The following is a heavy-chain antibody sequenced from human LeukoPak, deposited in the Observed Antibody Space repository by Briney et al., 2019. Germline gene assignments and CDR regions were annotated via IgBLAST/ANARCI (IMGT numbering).Heavy chain of an antibody. CDR3: ARDLGEVTFHYYGMDV. V-gene: IGHV3-30-3*01. CDR1: GFTFGNYA. J-gene: IGHJ6*02. CDR2: ISYDGGKK. Sequence: GGSLRLSCASSGFTFGNYAMHWVRQAPGKGLQWVAVISYDGGKKYHADSVKGRFTISRDNSRNTVFLQMNSLRPEDTAVYYCARDLGEVTFHYYGMDVWGQGTTVTVSS. D-gene: IGHD3-16*01.